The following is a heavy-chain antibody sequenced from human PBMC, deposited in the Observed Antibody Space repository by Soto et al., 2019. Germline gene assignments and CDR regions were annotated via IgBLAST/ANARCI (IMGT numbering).Heavy chain of an antibody. V-gene: IGHV1-18*01. CDR1: GYTFTSYG. J-gene: IGHJ6*03. Sequence: QVQLVQSGAEVKKPGASVKVSCEASGYTFTSYGISWVRQAPGQGLEWMGWISADNGDTNYAQKLQGIVTMTTDTSTSTAYMELRSLRSDDPSVYYCARDKEDRVAWKNYYYYYMDVWGKGTTVTVSS. CDR2: ISADNGDT. D-gene: IGHD1-1*01. CDR3: ARDKEDRVAWKNYYYYYMDV.